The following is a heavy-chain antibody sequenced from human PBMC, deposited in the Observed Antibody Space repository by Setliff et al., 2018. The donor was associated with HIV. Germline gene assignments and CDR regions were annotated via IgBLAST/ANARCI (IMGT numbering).Heavy chain of an antibody. V-gene: IGHV4-31*01. CDR1: GGSINNDNYF. J-gene: IGHJ4*02. CDR3: AGFSYNFWIYRFDH. Sequence: SETLSLTCSVSGGSINNDNYFWSWIRQHPGKGLEYIGYIYYSGSTYYNSSLKSQVTISIDTSTQQFFLNLTSVTAAATSVYYCAGFSYNFWIYRFDHWGQGALVTVSS. D-gene: IGHD3-3*01. CDR2: IYYSGST.